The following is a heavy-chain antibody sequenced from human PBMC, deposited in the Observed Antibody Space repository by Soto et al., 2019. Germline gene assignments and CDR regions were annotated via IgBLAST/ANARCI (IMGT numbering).Heavy chain of an antibody. CDR1: GGSISSYY. CDR2: IYYSGST. V-gene: IGHV4-59*08. CDR3: ARLYSTVVTPHWFDP. D-gene: IGHD4-17*01. Sequence: QVQLQESGPGLVKPSETLSLTCTVSGGSISSYYWSWIRQPPGKGLEWIGYIYYSGSTNYNPSLNSRLTMTVDTAKNQCALQLSSVTAADTAVYYCARLYSTVVTPHWFDPWGQGTLVTVSS. J-gene: IGHJ5*02.